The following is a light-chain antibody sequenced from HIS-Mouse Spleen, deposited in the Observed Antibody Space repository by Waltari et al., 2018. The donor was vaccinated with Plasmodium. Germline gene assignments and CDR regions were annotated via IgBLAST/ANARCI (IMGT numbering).Light chain of an antibody. V-gene: IGLV3-1*01. Sequence: SYELTQPPSVSVSPGQTASITCSGDKLGEKYACWYQQKPGQSPVLVIYQESKRTSGSPGRFSGSNSGNTVTLTISGTQAMDEADYYCQAWESSTVVFGGGTKLTVL. CDR2: QES. CDR3: QAWESSTVV. CDR1: KLGEKY. J-gene: IGLJ2*01.